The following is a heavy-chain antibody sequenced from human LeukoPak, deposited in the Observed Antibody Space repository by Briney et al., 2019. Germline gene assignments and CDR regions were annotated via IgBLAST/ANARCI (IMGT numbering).Heavy chain of an antibody. CDR1: GGSISSGDYY. V-gene: IGHV4-30-4*01. CDR3: ARGYEGIYCSSTSCSRTQAFDY. Sequence: PSQTLSLTCTVSGGSISSGDYYWSWIRQPPGTGLEWIGYIYYSGSTYYNPSLKSRVTISVDTSKNQFSLKLSSVTAADTAVYYCARGYEGIYCSSTSCSRTQAFDYWGQGTLVTVSS. D-gene: IGHD2-2*01. J-gene: IGHJ4*02. CDR2: IYYSGST.